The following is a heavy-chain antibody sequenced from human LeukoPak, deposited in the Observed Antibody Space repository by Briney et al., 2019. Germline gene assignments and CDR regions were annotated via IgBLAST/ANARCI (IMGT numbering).Heavy chain of an antibody. Sequence: KTGGSLRLSCAASGFTFSSYSMNWVRQAPGKGLEWVSSISSSSSYIYYADSVKGRFTISRDNAKNSLYLQMNSLRAEDTAVYYRASRSPTTVVGTTIDYWGQGTLVTVSS. V-gene: IGHV3-21*01. CDR2: ISSSSSYI. CDR3: ASRSPTTVVGTTIDY. J-gene: IGHJ4*02. D-gene: IGHD1-26*01. CDR1: GFTFSSYS.